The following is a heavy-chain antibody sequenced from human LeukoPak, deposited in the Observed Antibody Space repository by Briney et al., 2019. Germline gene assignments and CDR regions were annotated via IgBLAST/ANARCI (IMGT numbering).Heavy chain of an antibody. V-gene: IGHV4-39*01. Sequence: PSETLSLTCTVSGVSISSSSYYWGWIRQPPGKGLEWIGSIYYSGSTYYNPSLKSRVTISVDTSKNQFSLKLSSVTAADTAVYYCARRNYYYYGMDVWGQGTTVTVSS. CDR1: GVSISSSSYY. CDR3: ARRNYYYYGMDV. J-gene: IGHJ6*02. CDR2: IYYSGST.